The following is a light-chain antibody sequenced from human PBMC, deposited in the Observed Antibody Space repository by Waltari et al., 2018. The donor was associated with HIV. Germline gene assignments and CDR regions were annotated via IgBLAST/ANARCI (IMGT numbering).Light chain of an antibody. J-gene: IGLJ3*02. CDR2: GND. CDR3: SAWDDSLRGWV. CDR1: NLNLGSNS. Sequence: QSVLTQPPSASGTPGQGVTISCSGSNLNLGSNSVYWYQQLPGTAPKLLLHGNDQRPSGVPDRFSGSKSGNSASLAISGLRSEDEADYYCSAWDDSLRGWVFGGGTKLTVL. V-gene: IGLV1-47*01.